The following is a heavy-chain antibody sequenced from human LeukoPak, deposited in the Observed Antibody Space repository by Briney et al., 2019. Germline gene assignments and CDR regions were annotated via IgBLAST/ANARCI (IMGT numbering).Heavy chain of an antibody. J-gene: IGHJ5*02. CDR1: GVSISSGKYY. CDR3: ARDGEYFGAP. Sequence: SQTLPLTCTVSGVSISSGKYYWSWIRQPPGKGLEWIGYIYYSGSTSYNPSLKSRVTISLDTSKNQFSLRLSSVTAADTAVYFCARDGEYFGAPWGQGTLVTVSS. D-gene: IGHD3-10*01. CDR2: IYYSGST. V-gene: IGHV4-30-4*01.